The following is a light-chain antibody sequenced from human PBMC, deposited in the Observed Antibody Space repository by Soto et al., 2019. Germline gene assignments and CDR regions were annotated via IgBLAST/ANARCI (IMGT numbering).Light chain of an antibody. CDR2: GAS. CDR1: QSVSSSY. Sequence: EIVLTQSPGTLSLSPGERATLSCRASQSVSSSYLAGYKQKPGQAPRLLIYGASSTATGIPDRFSGSGSGTDFTLTISRLEPEDFAVHYCQQYGSSPPITFGQGTRLEIK. V-gene: IGKV3-20*01. CDR3: QQYGSSPPIT. J-gene: IGKJ5*01.